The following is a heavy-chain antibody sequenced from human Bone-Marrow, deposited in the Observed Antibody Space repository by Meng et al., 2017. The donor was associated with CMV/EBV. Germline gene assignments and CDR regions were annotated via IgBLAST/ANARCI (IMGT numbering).Heavy chain of an antibody. J-gene: IGHJ5*02. CDR1: PCGCCY. CDR3: ARGDYVWGSYRYGGFWFDP. CDR2: INHSGST. D-gene: IGHD3-16*02. V-gene: IGHV4-34*01. Sequence: PCGCCYWSWIRPPPGKGLGWIGEINHSGSTNYNPSLKSRVTISVDTSKNQFSLKLSSVTAADTAVYYCARGDYVWGSYRYGGFWFDPWGQGTLVTVSS.